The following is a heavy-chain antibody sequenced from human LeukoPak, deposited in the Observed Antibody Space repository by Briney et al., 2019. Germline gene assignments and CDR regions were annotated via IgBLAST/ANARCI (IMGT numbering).Heavy chain of an antibody. CDR1: GYSISSGYY. J-gene: IGHJ5*02. CDR3: AKRNWDDYVWGSYRSNWFDP. Sequence: SETLSLTCTVSGYSISSGYYWGWIRQPPGKGLEWIGSIYHSGSTYHNPSLKSRVTISVDTSKNQFSLKLSSVTATDTAVYYCAKRNWDDYVWGSYRSNWFDPWGQGTLVTVSS. V-gene: IGHV4-38-2*02. CDR2: IYHSGST. D-gene: IGHD3-16*02.